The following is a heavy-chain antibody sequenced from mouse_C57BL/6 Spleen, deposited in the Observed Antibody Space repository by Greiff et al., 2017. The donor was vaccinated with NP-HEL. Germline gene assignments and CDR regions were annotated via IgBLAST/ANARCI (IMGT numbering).Heavy chain of an antibody. Sequence: EVKLVESGGGLVKPGGSLKLSCAASGFTFSSYAMSWVRQTPEKRLEWVATISDGGSYTYYPDNVKVRFTISRDNAKNNLYLQMSHLKSEDTAMYYCERGYYSKSAMDYWGQGTSVTVSS. D-gene: IGHD2-5*01. V-gene: IGHV5-4*03. CDR2: ISDGGSYT. CDR3: ERGYYSKSAMDY. CDR1: GFTFSSYA. J-gene: IGHJ4*01.